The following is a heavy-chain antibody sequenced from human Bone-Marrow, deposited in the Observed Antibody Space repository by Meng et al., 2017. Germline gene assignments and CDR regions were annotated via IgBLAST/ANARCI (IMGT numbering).Heavy chain of an antibody. CDR3: ARGPTTMAHDFDY. CDR1: GGPFSDYY. D-gene: IGHD4-11*01. Sequence: VQLRLGGAGLLKPSETLSLTCVVSGGPFSDYYWSWNRQPPGKGLEWIGEINHSGSTNYNPSLESRATISVDTSQNNLSLKLSSVTAADSAVYYCARGPTTMAHDFDYWGQGTLVTVSS. V-gene: IGHV4-34*01. CDR2: INHSGST. J-gene: IGHJ4*02.